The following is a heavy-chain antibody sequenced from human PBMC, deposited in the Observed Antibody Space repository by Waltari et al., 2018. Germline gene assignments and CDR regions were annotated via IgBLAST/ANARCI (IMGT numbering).Heavy chain of an antibody. CDR3: VKQRVRASPIFDY. CDR2: ISVGGGTT. CDR1: GFTFSSSA. J-gene: IGHJ4*02. V-gene: IGHV3-23*04. D-gene: IGHD6-25*01. Sequence: EVQLVESGGGLVQPGGSLKLSCATSGFTFSSSAMTLVRQAPGMGLEWVSDISVGGGTTYYADSVKGRFTISRDNSKNILYLQMNSLRAEDTAFYYCVKQRVRASPIFDYWGLGTLVTVSS.